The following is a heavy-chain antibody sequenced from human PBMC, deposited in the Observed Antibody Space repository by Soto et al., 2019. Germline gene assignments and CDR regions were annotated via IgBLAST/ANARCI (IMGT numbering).Heavy chain of an antibody. Sequence: LVGSLRLSCAASGFTFSSYGMQWVRQAPGKGMEWVAVISYDGSNKYYADYVKGRFTISRDNSKNTLYLQMNSLRAEETAVYYCAKEGSSGLDYLGKGTMVTVSA. D-gene: IGHD6-19*01. V-gene: IGHV3-30*18. J-gene: IGHJ4*02. CDR1: GFTFSSYG. CDR3: AKEGSSGLDY. CDR2: ISYDGSNK.